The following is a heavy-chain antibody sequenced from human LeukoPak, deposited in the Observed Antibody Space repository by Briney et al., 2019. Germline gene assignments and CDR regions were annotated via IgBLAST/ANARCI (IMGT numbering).Heavy chain of an antibody. V-gene: IGHV4-59*01. Sequence: PSETLSLTCTVSGGSISGSYWSWIRQPPGKGLEWIGYIYFTGSTNYNPSLKSRVTMSLDTSNNQFSLKLTSLTAADAAVYYCARSERGYSYGWYDFWGQGTLVTVSS. D-gene: IGHD5-18*01. CDR2: IYFTGST. CDR1: GGSISGSY. J-gene: IGHJ4*02. CDR3: ARSERGYSYGWYDF.